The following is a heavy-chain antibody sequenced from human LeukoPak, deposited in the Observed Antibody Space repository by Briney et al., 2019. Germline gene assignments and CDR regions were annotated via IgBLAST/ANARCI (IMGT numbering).Heavy chain of an antibody. CDR1: VFTFSTYW. Sequence: GGSLRLSCAASVFTFSTYWMHWVRQAPGKGLVWVSRIKSDGSTNYADSVKGRFTISRDNAKNTVSLQMNSLRPEDTGVYYCARAPSEIGGYYPEYFRHWGQGTLVTVSS. CDR2: IKSDGST. CDR3: ARAPSEIGGYYPEYFRH. D-gene: IGHD3-22*01. J-gene: IGHJ1*01. V-gene: IGHV3-74*01.